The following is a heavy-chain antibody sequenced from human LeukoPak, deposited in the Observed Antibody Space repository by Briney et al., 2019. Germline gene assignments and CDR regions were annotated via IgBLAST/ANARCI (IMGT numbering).Heavy chain of an antibody. J-gene: IGHJ4*02. V-gene: IGHV3-23*01. D-gene: IGHD6-19*01. CDR2: ISGSGDST. CDR3: FRYASGWLPGD. Sequence: PGGPLRLSCAASGFTFSSYAMSWVRQAPGKGLEWVSAISGSGDSTYYADSVKGRFTISRDDSKNTLYLQMNSLRAEDTAVYYCFRYASGWLPGDWGQGTLVTVSS. CDR1: GFTFSSYA.